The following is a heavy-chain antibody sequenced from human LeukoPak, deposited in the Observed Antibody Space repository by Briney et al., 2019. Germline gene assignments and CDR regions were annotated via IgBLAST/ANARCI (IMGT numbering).Heavy chain of an antibody. D-gene: IGHD1-1*01. V-gene: IGHV3-33*01. CDR2: IWYDGSNK. CDR1: GFTFSSYG. J-gene: IGHJ4*02. Sequence: GGSLRLSCTASGFTFSSYGMHWVRQAPGKGLEWVAVIWYDGSNKYYADSVKGRFTISRDNSKDTLYLQMNSLRAEDTAVYYCARDLAARGTLPDYWGQGTLVIVSS. CDR3: ARDLAARGTLPDY.